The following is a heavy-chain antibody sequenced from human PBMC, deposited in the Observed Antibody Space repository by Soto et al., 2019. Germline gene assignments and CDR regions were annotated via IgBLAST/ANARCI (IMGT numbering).Heavy chain of an antibody. CDR3: ARVHVRVVAGSTFDY. Sequence: LSLTCTVSGYSISSGSYWPWIPQPTGKGPEWIASIYHGGTTFYNPSLKSRITISVDKSNNQFSLKLTSVTAEDTAVYYCARVHVRVVAGSTFDYWGHGTLVTVSS. CDR1: GYSISSGSY. J-gene: IGHJ4*01. D-gene: IGHD6-19*01. V-gene: IGHV4-38-2*02. CDR2: IYHGGTT.